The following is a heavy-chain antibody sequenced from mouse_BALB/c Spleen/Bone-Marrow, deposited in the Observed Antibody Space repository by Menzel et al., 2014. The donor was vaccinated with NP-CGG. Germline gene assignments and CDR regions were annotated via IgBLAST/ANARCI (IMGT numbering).Heavy chain of an antibody. CDR3: ARNYYDSSFYFDY. CDR1: GFSLTDYG. CDR2: IWGDGRT. Sequence: VKLQESGPGLVAPSQSLSITCTVSGFSLTDYGVNWVRQPPGKGLEWLGMIWGDGRTDYNSALKSRLSISKDNSKSXVFLKMNILQTDDTARYYCARNYYDSSFYFDYWGQGTTLTVSS. V-gene: IGHV2-6-7*01. J-gene: IGHJ2*01. D-gene: IGHD1-1*01.